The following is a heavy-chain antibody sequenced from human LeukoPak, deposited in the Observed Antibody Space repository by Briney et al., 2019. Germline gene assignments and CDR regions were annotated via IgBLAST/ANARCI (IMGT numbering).Heavy chain of an antibody. D-gene: IGHD2-15*01. CDR3: AEAPVTTCRGAFCYPFDY. J-gene: IGHJ4*02. V-gene: IGHV3-23*01. CDR2: ISDTGNT. CDR1: GFTLSSYA. Sequence: GGSLRLSCAASGFTLSSYAMSWVRQAPGKGLEWVSAISDTGNTYHADSVKGRFTISRDSSKNTLFLQMNRLRPEDAAVYYCAEAPVTTCRGAFCYPFDYWGLGTLVTVSS.